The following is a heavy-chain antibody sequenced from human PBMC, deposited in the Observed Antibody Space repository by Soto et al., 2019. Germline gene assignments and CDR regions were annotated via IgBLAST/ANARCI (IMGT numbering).Heavy chain of an antibody. CDR2: IFPLTDIP. CDR1: GGTFRNYP. J-gene: IGHJ4*02. CDR3: ARGPLVVLNYFES. V-gene: IGHV1-69*02. Sequence: QVQLVQCGTEVKKPGSSVKVSCKASGGTFRNYPINWVRQAPGQGLEWMGSIFPLTDIPDYAQNFQARLTISADKSTSTAYMELSSLTSDYTAMYFCARGPLVVLNYFESWGQGTLVTVSS.